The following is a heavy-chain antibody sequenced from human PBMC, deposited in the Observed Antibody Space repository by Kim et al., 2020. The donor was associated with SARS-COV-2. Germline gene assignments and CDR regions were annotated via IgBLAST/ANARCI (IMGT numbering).Heavy chain of an antibody. V-gene: IGHV4-4*07. J-gene: IGHJ6*02. Sequence: SETLSLTCTVSGGSISSYYWSWIRQPAGKGLEWIGRIYTSGSTNYNPSLKSRVTMSVDTSKNQFSLKLSSVTAADTAVYYCARAEERYCTNGVCYSARGGMDVWGQGTTVTVSS. CDR2: IYTSGST. D-gene: IGHD2-8*01. CDR1: GGSISSYY. CDR3: ARAEERYCTNGVCYSARGGMDV.